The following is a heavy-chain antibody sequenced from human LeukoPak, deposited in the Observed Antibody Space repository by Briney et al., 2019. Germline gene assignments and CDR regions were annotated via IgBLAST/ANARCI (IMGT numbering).Heavy chain of an antibody. CDR1: GGSISSSSYY. Sequence: PSETLSLTCTVSGGSISSSSYYWGWIRQPPGKGLEWIGSIYYSGSIYYNPSLKSRVTISVDTSKNQFSLELSSVTAADTAVYYCARDIPLLSSGWPYNSDYWGQGTLVTVSS. D-gene: IGHD6-19*01. V-gene: IGHV4-39*07. CDR3: ARDIPLLSSGWPYNSDY. J-gene: IGHJ4*02. CDR2: IYYSGSI.